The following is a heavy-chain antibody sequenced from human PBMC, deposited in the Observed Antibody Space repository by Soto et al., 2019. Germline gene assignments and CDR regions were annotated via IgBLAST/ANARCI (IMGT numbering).Heavy chain of an antibody. V-gene: IGHV1-46*01. J-gene: IGHJ3*01. CDR2: INPNGGST. D-gene: IGHD2-2*02. CDR3: ARDPVPSDAGPVRYPADV. Sequence: ASVKVSCKXSGYSFTRYYLHWVRQAPGQGLEWMGIINPNGGSTTYSQHFQDRLTLTRDTSANTVYMELSGLTSEDTAIYFCARDPVPSDAGPVRYPADVWGQGTLVTVSS. CDR1: GYSFTRYY.